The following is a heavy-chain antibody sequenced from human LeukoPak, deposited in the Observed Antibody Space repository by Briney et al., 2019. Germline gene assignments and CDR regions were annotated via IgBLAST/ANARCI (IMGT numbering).Heavy chain of an antibody. J-gene: IGHJ4*02. V-gene: IGHV4-34*01. CDR3: ATRPRYYYGSGFPY. D-gene: IGHD3-10*01. CDR1: GGSFSGYY. Sequence: SETLSLTCAVYGGSFSGYYWSWIRQPPGKGLEWIGEINHSGSTNYNPSLKSRVTISVDTSKNQFSLKLSSVTAADTAVYYCATRPRYYYGSGFPYWGQGTLVTVSS. CDR2: INHSGST.